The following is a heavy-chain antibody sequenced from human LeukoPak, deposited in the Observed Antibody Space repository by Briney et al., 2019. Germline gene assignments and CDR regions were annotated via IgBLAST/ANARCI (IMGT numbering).Heavy chain of an antibody. Sequence: SGGSLRLSCAASGLTFSSYAMSWVRQAPGKGLEWVSAISGSGGSTYYADSVRGRSTISRDNSKNTLYLQMNSLRAEDTAVYYCAKDSAVAGLIDYWGQGTLVTVSS. V-gene: IGHV3-23*01. CDR2: ISGSGGST. D-gene: IGHD6-19*01. J-gene: IGHJ4*02. CDR1: GLTFSSYA. CDR3: AKDSAVAGLIDY.